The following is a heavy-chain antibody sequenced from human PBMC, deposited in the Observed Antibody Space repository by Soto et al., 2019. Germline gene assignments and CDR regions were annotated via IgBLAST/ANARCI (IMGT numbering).Heavy chain of an antibody. J-gene: IGHJ4*02. CDR3: TTHLWSRYYTGFDY. V-gene: IGHV3-15*01. CDR1: GFTFNNAW. Sequence: GGSLRLSCAASGFTFNNAWMSWVRQAPGKGLEWIGRIKSKTHGGTTDYPAPVKGRFTISRDDSKNTLYLEMNSLETEDTAVYYCTTHLWSRYYTGFDYWGQGALVTVSS. D-gene: IGHD3-3*01. CDR2: IKSKTHGGTT.